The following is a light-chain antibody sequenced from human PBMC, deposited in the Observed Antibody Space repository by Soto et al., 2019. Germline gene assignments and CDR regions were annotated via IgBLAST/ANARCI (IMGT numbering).Light chain of an antibody. CDR1: QSVSSTY. V-gene: IGKV3-20*01. CDR3: QQYGSSPMYT. Sequence: EIVLPQSPGPLSLSPGERATLSCMASQSVSSTYLAWYQQKPSQAPRLLLHGPSTSAAGIPDRFSGSGSGTDFTLTISRLEPEDFAVYYCQQYGSSPMYTFGQGTKLEIK. CDR2: GPS. J-gene: IGKJ2*01.